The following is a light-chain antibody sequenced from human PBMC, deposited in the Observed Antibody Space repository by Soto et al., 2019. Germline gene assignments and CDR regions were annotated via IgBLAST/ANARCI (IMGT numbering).Light chain of an antibody. CDR2: AAS. CDR3: VQHNNYPPLT. J-gene: IGKJ4*01. V-gene: IGKV1-17*01. Sequence: DIQMTQSPSSLSASVGDRVTITCRASQGIRNDLAWYQQKPGKAPKRLIYAASTLQSGVPSRFSARGYGTEFTLTISGLQPEDFATYYCVQHNNYPPLTFGGGTKVEIK. CDR1: QGIRND.